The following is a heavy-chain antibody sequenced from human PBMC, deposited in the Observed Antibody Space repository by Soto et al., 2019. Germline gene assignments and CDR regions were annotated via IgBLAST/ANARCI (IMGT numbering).Heavy chain of an antibody. Sequence: SETLSLTCTVSGGSISSYYWSWIRQPPGKGLEWIGYIYYSGSTNYNPSLKSRVTISVDTSKNQFSLKLSSVTAADTAVYYCARESAAVNAFDIWGQETMVTVSS. CDR3: ARESAAVNAFDI. CDR2: IYYSGST. D-gene: IGHD6-13*01. V-gene: IGHV4-59*01. CDR1: GGSISSYY. J-gene: IGHJ3*02.